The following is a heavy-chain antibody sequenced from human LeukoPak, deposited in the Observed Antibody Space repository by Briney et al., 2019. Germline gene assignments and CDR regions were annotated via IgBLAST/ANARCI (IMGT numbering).Heavy chain of an antibody. CDR2: INTNTGNP. J-gene: IGHJ4*02. V-gene: IGHV7-4-1*02. D-gene: IGHD6-13*01. CDR3: AREGRSGSSWYLAN. CDR1: GYTFTNYA. Sequence: ASVKVSCKASGYTFTNYAVNWVRQAPGQGLGWMGWINTNTGNPTYAQGFTGRFVFSLDTSVSTAYLQISSLKAEDTAVYYCAREGRSGSSWYLANWGQGVLVTVSS.